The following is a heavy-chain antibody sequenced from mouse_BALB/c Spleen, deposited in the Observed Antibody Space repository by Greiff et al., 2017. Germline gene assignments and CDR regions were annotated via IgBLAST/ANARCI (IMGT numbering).Heavy chain of an antibody. V-gene: IGHV14-3*02. CDR2: IDPANGNT. CDR3: ARGDDDAMDY. D-gene: IGHD2-12*01. J-gene: IGHJ4*01. CDR1: GFNIKDTY. Sequence: EVQGVESGAELVKPGASVKLSCTASGFNIKDTYMHWVKQRPEQGLEWIGRIDPANGNTKYDPKFQGKATITADTSSNTAYLQLSSLTSEDTAVYYCARGDDDAMDYWGQGTSVTVSS.